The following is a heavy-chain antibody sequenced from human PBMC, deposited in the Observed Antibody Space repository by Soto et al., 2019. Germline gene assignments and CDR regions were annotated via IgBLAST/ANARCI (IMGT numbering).Heavy chain of an antibody. J-gene: IGHJ6*04. Sequence: EVQLVESGGGLVQPGRSLRLSCAASGFTFDDYAMHWVRQAPGKGLEWVSGISWNSGSIGYADSVKGRFTISRDNAKNSLYLQMNSLRAEDTALYYCAKDGIAARPHISYYAMAVWGKGTTVTVSS. D-gene: IGHD6-6*01. CDR1: GFTFDDYA. CDR2: ISWNSGSI. V-gene: IGHV3-9*01. CDR3: AKDGIAARPHISYYAMAV.